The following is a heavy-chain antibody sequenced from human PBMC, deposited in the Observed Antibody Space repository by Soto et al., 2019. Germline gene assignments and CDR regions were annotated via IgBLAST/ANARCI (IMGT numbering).Heavy chain of an antibody. CDR2: IYGNDDQ. Sequence: QITLKESGPTLVKPTQPLTLTCTFSGFSLNTSGVGVGWVRQPPGKALEWLALIYGNDDQRYNIFLKNSLTITKDTSRDQVVLPMTHMDPVDTATYYCAHANNWDYRTPYDFVAGGQGTLVTVS. D-gene: IGHD1-7*01. V-gene: IGHV2-5*01. J-gene: IGHJ1*01. CDR3: AHANNWDYRTPYDFVA. CDR1: GFSLNTSGVG.